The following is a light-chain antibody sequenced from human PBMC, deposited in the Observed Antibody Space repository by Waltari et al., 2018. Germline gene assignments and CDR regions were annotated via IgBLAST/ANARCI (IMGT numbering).Light chain of an antibody. CDR1: SSNIGSHT. Sequence: QSVLTQAPSASGTPGQRITISCSGSSSNIGSHTVNWYHQIPGPAPKLGIHVNDQRPSGVPDRVSGSTSGTSASLAISGLQSDDEAFYHCATWDDSVDGWVFGGGTMLTVL. V-gene: IGLV1-44*01. J-gene: IGLJ3*02. CDR3: ATWDDSVDGWV. CDR2: VND.